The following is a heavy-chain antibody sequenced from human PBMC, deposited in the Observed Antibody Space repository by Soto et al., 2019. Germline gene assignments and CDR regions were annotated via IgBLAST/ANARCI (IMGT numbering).Heavy chain of an antibody. CDR1: GGSINDDTYY. Sequence: QLQLQESGPGLVKPSETLSLTCTVSGGSINDDTYYWGWIRQPPGKGLEWIGSIYYSGTSSYNPSLNSRVTXTXAXSXXQLSSRLRSATAADTAVYYCARLHCASPNCVPLDPWGQGTLVIVSS. V-gene: IGHV4-39*01. CDR2: IYYSGTS. D-gene: IGHD2-2*01. CDR3: ARLHCASPNCVPLDP. J-gene: IGHJ5*02.